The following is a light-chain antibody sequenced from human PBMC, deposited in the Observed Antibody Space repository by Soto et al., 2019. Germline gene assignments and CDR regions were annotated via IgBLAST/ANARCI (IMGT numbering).Light chain of an antibody. V-gene: IGKV4-1*01. CDR3: QRGG. CDR1: QSVLYSSNNKNS. J-gene: IGKJ3*01. CDR2: WAS. Sequence: DIVMTQSPDSLAVSLGERATINCKSSQSVLYSSNNKNSVAWYQQKPGQSPGSLIYWASTRESGVPDRFSGSGSGTDFTLTISSLQAEDVPVYYRQRGGFGPGTKVDIK.